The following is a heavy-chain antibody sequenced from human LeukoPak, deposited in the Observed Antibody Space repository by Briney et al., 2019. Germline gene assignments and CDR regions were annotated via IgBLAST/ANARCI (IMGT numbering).Heavy chain of an antibody. CDR2: ISGSGANT. CDR1: GFTFSSYG. CDR3: AKGALYRGSGWFDY. Sequence: GGTLRLSCAASGFTFSSYGMTWVRQAPGKGLEWVSAISGSGANTYYADSVKGRFTISRDNSKNTLYLQMNSLRAEDTAVYYCAKGALYRGSGWFDYWGQGTLVTVSS. D-gene: IGHD6-19*01. V-gene: IGHV3-23*01. J-gene: IGHJ4*02.